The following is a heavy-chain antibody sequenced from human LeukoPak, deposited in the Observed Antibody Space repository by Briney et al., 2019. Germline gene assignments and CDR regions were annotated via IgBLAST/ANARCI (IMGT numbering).Heavy chain of an antibody. CDR2: INHSGST. Sequence: SETLSLNCAVYGGSFSGYYWSWIRQPPGKGLEWIGEINHSGSTNYNPSLKSRVTISVDTSKDQFSLKLSSVTAADTAVYYCANRGSIADWYFDLWGRGTLVTVSS. J-gene: IGHJ2*01. D-gene: IGHD6-6*01. V-gene: IGHV4-34*01. CDR3: ANRGSIADWYFDL. CDR1: GGSFSGYY.